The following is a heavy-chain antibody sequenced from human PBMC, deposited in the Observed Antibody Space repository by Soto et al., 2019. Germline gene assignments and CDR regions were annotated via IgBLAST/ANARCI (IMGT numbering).Heavy chain of an antibody. Sequence: SVKVSCKASGGTFSSYAISWVRQAPGQGLEWMGGIIPIFGTANYAQKFQGRVTITADESTSTAYMELSSLRSEDTAVYYCARGTVLATFSDAFDIWGQGTMVTVSS. CDR2: IIPIFGTA. J-gene: IGHJ3*02. CDR1: GGTFSSYA. D-gene: IGHD5-12*01. V-gene: IGHV1-69*13. CDR3: ARGTVLATFSDAFDI.